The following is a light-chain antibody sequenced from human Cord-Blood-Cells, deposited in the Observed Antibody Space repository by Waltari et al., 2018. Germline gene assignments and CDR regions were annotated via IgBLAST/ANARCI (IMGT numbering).Light chain of an antibody. J-gene: IGKJ4*01. CDR3: QQFNSYPLT. Sequence: IQLTQSPFSLSASVGARVTITFRASPGISSALAWYQQKPGKAPHLLIYDASSLESGVPSRFSGSGSGTDFTLTISSLQPEDFATYYCQQFNSYPLTFGGGTKVEIK. V-gene: IGKV1-13*02. CDR2: DAS. CDR1: PGISSA.